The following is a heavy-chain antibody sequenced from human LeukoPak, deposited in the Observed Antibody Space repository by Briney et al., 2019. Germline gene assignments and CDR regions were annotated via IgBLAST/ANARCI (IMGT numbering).Heavy chain of an antibody. CDR2: ISYDGSNK. J-gene: IGHJ5*02. CDR1: GFTFSSYA. Sequence: PGGSLRLSCAASGFTFSSYAMHWVRQAPGKGLEWVAVISYDGSNKYYADSVKGRFTISRDNSKNTLYLQMNSLRAEDTAVYYCARELYREQQLPTPNWFDPWGQGTLVTVSS. V-gene: IGHV3-30-3*01. CDR3: ARELYREQQLPTPNWFDP. D-gene: IGHD6-13*01.